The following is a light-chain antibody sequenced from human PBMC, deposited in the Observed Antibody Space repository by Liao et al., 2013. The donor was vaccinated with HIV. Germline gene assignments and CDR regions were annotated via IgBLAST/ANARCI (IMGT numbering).Light chain of an antibody. V-gene: IGLV3-21*01. CDR2: YDS. CDR1: DIGSTS. J-gene: IGLJ2*01. CDR3: QAWDSFTAV. Sequence: SYVLTQPPSVSVAPGRTATISCEGNDIGSTSVHWYQQKPGQAPVLVIYYDSDRPSGIPERFSGSNSGNTATLTISRVEAGDEADYYCQAWDSFTAVFGGGTETDRP.